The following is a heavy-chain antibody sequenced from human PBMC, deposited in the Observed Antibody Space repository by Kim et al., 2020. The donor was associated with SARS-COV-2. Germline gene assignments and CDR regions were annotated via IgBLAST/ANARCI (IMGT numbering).Heavy chain of an antibody. D-gene: IGHD4-17*01. J-gene: IGHJ4*01. CDR3: ARGPNYGPFDY. V-gene: IGHV3-48*03. Sequence: GGSLRLSCAASGFTFSSYEMNWVRQAPGKGLEWVAYIFGSGTTIYYADSVRGRFTISRDNAKNPLYLQMNSLRAEDTAVYYCARGPNYGPFDYWGHVTLV. CDR2: IFGSGTTI. CDR1: GFTFSSYE.